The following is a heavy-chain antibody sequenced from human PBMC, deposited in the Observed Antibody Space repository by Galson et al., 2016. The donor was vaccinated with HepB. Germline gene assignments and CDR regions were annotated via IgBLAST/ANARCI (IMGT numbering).Heavy chain of an antibody. V-gene: IGHV3-23*01. CDR3: AKIGTPGLWYFDL. D-gene: IGHD1/OR15-1a*01. CDR1: AFSFSSTG. Sequence: SLRLSCAASAFSFSSTGMSWARQARGKGPEWVSSISRSGDLTYYAESVKGRFTGSRDNTQNTLFLQMNSLRAEDTAVYFCAKIGTPGLWYFDLWGRGTLVTVSS. CDR2: ISRSGDLT. J-gene: IGHJ2*01.